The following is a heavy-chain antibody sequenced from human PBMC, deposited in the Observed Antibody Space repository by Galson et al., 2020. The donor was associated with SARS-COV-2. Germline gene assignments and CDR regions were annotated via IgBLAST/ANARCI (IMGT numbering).Heavy chain of an antibody. V-gene: IGHV3-53*01. J-gene: IGHJ4*02. Sequence: GGSLRLSCAASGFTVSSDYISWVRQAPGKGLEWVSVIYADGSTYYTDSVKGRFTISRDNSKNTLSLQMDSLRVEDTAVYYCAKGGGAFCGNDCLRTFDYWGQGTLVTVSS. CDR3: AKGGGAFCGNDCLRTFDY. CDR1: GFTVSSDY. D-gene: IGHD2-21*02. CDR2: IYADGST.